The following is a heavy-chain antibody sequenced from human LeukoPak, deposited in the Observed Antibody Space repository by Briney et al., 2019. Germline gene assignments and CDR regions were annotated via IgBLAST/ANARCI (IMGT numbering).Heavy chain of an antibody. Sequence: SETLSLTCTVSSGSFRTYYWSWLRQPPGKGLEWIGYIFYNEGTSYNPSLKSRVTISVDTSKNQFSLKLSSVTAADTAVYYCARLGQATGVGYWGQGTLVTVSS. CDR3: ARLGQATGVGY. J-gene: IGHJ4*02. CDR2: IFYNEGT. D-gene: IGHD1-1*01. V-gene: IGHV4-59*08. CDR1: SGSFRTYY.